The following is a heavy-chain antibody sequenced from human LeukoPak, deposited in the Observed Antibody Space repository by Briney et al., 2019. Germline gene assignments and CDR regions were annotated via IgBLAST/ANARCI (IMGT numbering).Heavy chain of an antibody. D-gene: IGHD3-10*01. Sequence: ARSLPVSRAASGLSFNSCGMHWVRQAPGKGLEWVAVISSDGSNKYYADSVKGRFTISRDNSKNTLSLQMNSLRTEDTAVFYCAKGSGGSGSFYNHFDCWGQGPLVPVTS. J-gene: IGHJ4*02. V-gene: IGHV3-30*18. CDR1: GLSFNSCG. CDR3: AKGSGGSGSFYNHFDC. CDR2: ISSDGSNK.